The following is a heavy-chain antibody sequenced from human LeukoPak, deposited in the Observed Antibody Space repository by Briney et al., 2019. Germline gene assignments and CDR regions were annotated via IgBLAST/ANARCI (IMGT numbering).Heavy chain of an antibody. V-gene: IGHV4-59*01. CDR1: GGSISSYY. Sequence: SETLSLTCTVSGGSISSYYWSWIRQPPGKGLEWIGYIYYGGSTNYNPSLKSRVTISVDTSKNQFSLKLSSVTAADTAVYYCASTAKSGSDYWGQGTLVTVSS. D-gene: IGHD3-10*01. CDR3: ASTAKSGSDY. J-gene: IGHJ4*02. CDR2: IYYGGST.